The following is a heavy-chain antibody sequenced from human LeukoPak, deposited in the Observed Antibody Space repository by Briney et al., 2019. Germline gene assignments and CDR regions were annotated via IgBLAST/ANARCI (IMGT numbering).Heavy chain of an antibody. V-gene: IGHV3-23*01. Sequence: HPGGSLRLSCAASGFTFSSYGMSWVRQAPGKGLEWVSAISGSGGSTYYADSVKGRFTISRDNSKNTLYLQMNSLRAEDTAVYYCAKGGRGSYRFDYWGQGTLVTVSS. J-gene: IGHJ4*02. CDR1: GFTFSSYG. CDR3: AKGGRGSYRFDY. D-gene: IGHD3-16*02. CDR2: ISGSGGST.